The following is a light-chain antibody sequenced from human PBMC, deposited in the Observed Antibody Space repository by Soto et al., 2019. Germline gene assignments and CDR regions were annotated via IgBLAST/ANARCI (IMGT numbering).Light chain of an antibody. V-gene: IGKV3-11*01. CDR1: QGVSSY. J-gene: IGKJ2*01. Sequence: EIVLTQSPATLSLSPGERATLSCRASQGVSSYLAWYQQKPGQTPRLLIYDASNRATGIPARFSGSGSGTDFTLTSSSLEPEDFAVYYCQQRSSWPRTFGQGTKLEIK. CDR2: DAS. CDR3: QQRSSWPRT.